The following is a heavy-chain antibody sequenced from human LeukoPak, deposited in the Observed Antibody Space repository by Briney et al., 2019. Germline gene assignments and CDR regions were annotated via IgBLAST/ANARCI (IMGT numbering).Heavy chain of an antibody. J-gene: IGHJ5*02. CDR2: IYYNGNT. Sequence: TLSLTCTVSGGSISSSHYYWGWIRQPPGKGLEWIGSIYYNGNTYYNPSLKSRVSISIETSKNQFSLNLSSVTAADTAVYYCARDFGWADPGTEYCSGGSCYLSWFDPWGQGTLVTVSS. CDR3: ARDFGWADPGTEYCSGGSCYLSWFDP. CDR1: GGSISSSHYY. D-gene: IGHD2-15*01. V-gene: IGHV4-39*07.